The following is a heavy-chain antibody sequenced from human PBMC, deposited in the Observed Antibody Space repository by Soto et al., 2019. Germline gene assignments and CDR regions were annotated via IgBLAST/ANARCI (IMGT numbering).Heavy chain of an antibody. J-gene: IGHJ4*02. D-gene: IGHD5-12*01. V-gene: IGHV4-31*03. CDR2: IYYSGST. CDR3: ARAGHSRLPYYFDY. CDR1: GGSISSGGYY. Sequence: QVQLQESGPGLVKPSQTLSLTCTVSGGSISSGGYYWSWIRQHPGKGLEWIGYIYYSGSTYYNPSLTSRVTISVDTSKNQCSLKLSSVTAADTAVYYCARAGHSRLPYYFDYWGQGTLVTVSS.